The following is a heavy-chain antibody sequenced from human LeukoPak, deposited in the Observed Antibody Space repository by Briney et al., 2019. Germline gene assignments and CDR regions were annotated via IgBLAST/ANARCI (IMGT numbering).Heavy chain of an antibody. CDR3: ARLGIVGATTPADFDY. D-gene: IGHD1-26*01. CDR1: GYSFTSYW. J-gene: IGHJ4*02. Sequence: GEPLKISGKGSGYSFTSYWIGWLRKMPGKGLRWMGIFYPGDSDTRYSPSFQGQVTISADKSISTAYLQWSSLKASDTAMYYCARLGIVGATTPADFDYWGQGTLVTVSS. CDR2: FYPGDSDT. V-gene: IGHV5-51*01.